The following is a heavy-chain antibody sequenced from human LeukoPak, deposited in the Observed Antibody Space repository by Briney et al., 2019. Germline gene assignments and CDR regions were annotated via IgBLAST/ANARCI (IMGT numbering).Heavy chain of an antibody. J-gene: IGHJ4*02. CDR2: IQQDGSVK. D-gene: IGHD2-21*01. CDR1: VFTFSSYW. V-gene: IGHV3-7*05. Sequence: PGGSLRLSCAASVFTFSSYWMTWVRQAPGKGLEWVANIQQDGSVKDYVDSVKGRFTISRDNAKNSPYLQMNSLRAEVTAVYQEARVLGDYYFDYWGQGTLVTVSS. CDR3: ARVLGDYYFDY.